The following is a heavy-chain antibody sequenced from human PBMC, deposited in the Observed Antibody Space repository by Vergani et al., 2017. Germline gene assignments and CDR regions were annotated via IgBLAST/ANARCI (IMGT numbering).Heavy chain of an antibody. CDR2: IYPGDSDT. J-gene: IGHJ6*02. D-gene: IGHD5-18*01. V-gene: IGHV5-51*01. CDR1: GYSFTSYW. CDR3: AGNSYGYEMGYYYYGMDV. Sequence: EVPLVPSGAVVKTPGESLTISCKGSGYSFTSYWIGWVRQMPGKGLEWMGIIYPGDSDTRYSPSFQGQVTISADKSISTAYLQWSSLKASDTAMYYCAGNSYGYEMGYYYYGMDVWGQGTTVTVSS.